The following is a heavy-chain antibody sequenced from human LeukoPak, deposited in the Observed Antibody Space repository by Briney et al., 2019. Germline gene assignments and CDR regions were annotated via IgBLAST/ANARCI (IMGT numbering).Heavy chain of an antibody. V-gene: IGHV3-23*01. D-gene: IGHD2-2*01. CDR2: ISGSGGST. Sequence: GGSLRLSCAASGFTFSSYAMSWVRQAPGKGLEWVSAISGSGGSTYYADSVKGRFTISRDNSKNTLYLQMNSLRAEDTAVYYCAREGCYSSTSCYLGYYYYGMDVWGQGTTVTVSS. CDR1: GFTFSSYA. CDR3: AREGCYSSTSCYLGYYYYGMDV. J-gene: IGHJ6*02.